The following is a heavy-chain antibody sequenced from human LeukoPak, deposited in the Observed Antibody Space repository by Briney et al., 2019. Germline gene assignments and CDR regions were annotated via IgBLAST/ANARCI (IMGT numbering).Heavy chain of an antibody. D-gene: IGHD5-12*01. Sequence: SETLSLTCTVSGGSISSYYWSWIRQPPGKGLEWIGYIYYSGSTNYNPSLKSRVTISVDTSKNQFSLKLSSVTAGDTAVYSSASLRGYSGYDYGMDVWGQGTTVTVSS. CDR2: IYYSGST. J-gene: IGHJ6*02. V-gene: IGHV4-59*01. CDR3: ASLRGYSGYDYGMDV. CDR1: GGSISSYY.